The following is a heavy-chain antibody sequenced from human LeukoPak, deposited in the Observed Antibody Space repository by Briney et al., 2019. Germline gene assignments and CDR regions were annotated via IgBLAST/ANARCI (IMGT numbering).Heavy chain of an antibody. J-gene: IGHJ5*02. CDR2: IIPILGIA. Sequence: ASVKVSCKASRGTFSSYAISWVRQAPGQGLEWMGRIIPILGIANYAQKFQGRVTITADKSTSTAYMELSSLRSEDTAVYYCADTRGYSLIPFDPWGQGTLVTVSS. D-gene: IGHD5-18*01. CDR3: ADTRGYSLIPFDP. V-gene: IGHV1-69*04. CDR1: RGTFSSYA.